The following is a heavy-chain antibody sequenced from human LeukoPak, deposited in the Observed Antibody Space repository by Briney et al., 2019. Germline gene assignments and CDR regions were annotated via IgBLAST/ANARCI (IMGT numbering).Heavy chain of an antibody. Sequence: ASVTVSFTASVCTFSDYVINWMRQAPGQRLEWMGGIIPVFDTGNYARKFQGRLAITSDEFTSTAHMELIGLTSEDTAVYYCARLRPGSIWALDAWGQGTLVIVSS. V-gene: IGHV1-69*05. CDR1: VCTFSDYV. J-gene: IGHJ5*02. CDR3: ARLRPGSIWALDA. CDR2: IIPVFDTG. D-gene: IGHD1-1*01.